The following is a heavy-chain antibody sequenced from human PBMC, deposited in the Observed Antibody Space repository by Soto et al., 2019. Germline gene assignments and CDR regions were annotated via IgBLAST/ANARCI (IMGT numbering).Heavy chain of an antibody. CDR1: GGSVSSGSYC. D-gene: IGHD6-13*01. J-gene: IGHJ6*02. CDR3: ARGDGASSSWSEGYYYGMDV. CDR2: IYYSGST. V-gene: IGHV4-61*01. Sequence: SETLSLTCTVSGGSVSSGSYCWSWIRQPPGKGLEWIGYIYYSGSTNYNPSLKSRVTISVDTSKNQFSLKLSSVTAADTAVYYCARGDGASSSWSEGYYYGMDVWGQGTTVTVSS.